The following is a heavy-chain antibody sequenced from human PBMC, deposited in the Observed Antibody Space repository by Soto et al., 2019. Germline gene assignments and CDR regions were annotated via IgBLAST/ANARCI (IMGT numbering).Heavy chain of an antibody. D-gene: IGHD2-15*01. V-gene: IGHV4-61*05. CDR1: GGFVSSSSYS. CDR3: ARLGGFFQALDS. Sequence: SETLSLTCSVSGGFVSSSSYSWGWIRQSPGKGLEWIGYIYFGGTTKYNPSLKSRVSMSVDTSKNQFSLKLTSVTAADTAVYYCARLGGFFQALDSWGQGTLVTVSS. J-gene: IGHJ4*02. CDR2: IYFGGTT.